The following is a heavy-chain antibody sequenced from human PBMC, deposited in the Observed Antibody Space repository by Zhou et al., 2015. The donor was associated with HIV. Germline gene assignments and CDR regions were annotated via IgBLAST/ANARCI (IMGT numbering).Heavy chain of an antibody. D-gene: IGHD3-22*01. CDR2: ISAYNGNT. V-gene: IGHV1-18*01. CDR1: GYTFTSYG. CDR3: AGGSSGSKARPNAFDI. Sequence: QVQLVQSGAEVKKPGASVKVSCKASGYTFTSYGITWVRQAPGQGLEWMGWISAYNGNTNYAQNLQGRVTMTTDTSTNTAYMELRSLRSDDTAVYYCAGGSSGSKARPNAFDIWGQGTMVTVSS. J-gene: IGHJ3*02.